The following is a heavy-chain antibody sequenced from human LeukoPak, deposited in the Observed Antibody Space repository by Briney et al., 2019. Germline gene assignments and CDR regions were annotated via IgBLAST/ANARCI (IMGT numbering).Heavy chain of an antibody. Sequence: PGESLRLSCAASGFSFTNYGMSWVRQAPGKGLEWVSFISASGSSTHYADSVKGRFTISRDNSKNTVHLQINSLRAEDTATYYCAKGAQYDFWSGYTIEYFDVWGQGTLVSVSS. CDR1: GFSFTNYG. CDR2: ISASGSST. CDR3: AKGAQYDFWSGYTIEYFDV. J-gene: IGHJ4*02. D-gene: IGHD3-3*01. V-gene: IGHV3-23*01.